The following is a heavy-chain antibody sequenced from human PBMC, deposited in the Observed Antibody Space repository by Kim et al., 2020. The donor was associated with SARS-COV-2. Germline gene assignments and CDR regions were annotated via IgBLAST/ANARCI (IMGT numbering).Heavy chain of an antibody. V-gene: IGHV3-23*01. D-gene: IGHD5-12*01. J-gene: IGHJ5*02. CDR3: AKCPYSGYDFNWFDP. Sequence: AAVKGRFTISRDNSKSTLYLQMNSLRAEDTAVYYCAKCPYSGYDFNWFDPWGQGTLVTVSS.